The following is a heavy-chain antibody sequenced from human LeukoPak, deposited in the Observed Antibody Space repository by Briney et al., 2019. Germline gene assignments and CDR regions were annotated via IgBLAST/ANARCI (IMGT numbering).Heavy chain of an antibody. CDR1: GGSITNDNYY. V-gene: IGHV4-39*01. J-gene: IGHJ4*02. CDR3: ASMVRGDIITARMYYFDF. CDR2: IHYSGST. D-gene: IGHD3-10*01. Sequence: SETLSLARTVSGGSITNDNYYWAWIRQPPGKGLEWLGSIHYSGSTYYNPSLKSRVTMSVDTSDNQFSLKLYSVTAADTAVYYCASMVRGDIITARMYYFDFWGQGTLVTVSS.